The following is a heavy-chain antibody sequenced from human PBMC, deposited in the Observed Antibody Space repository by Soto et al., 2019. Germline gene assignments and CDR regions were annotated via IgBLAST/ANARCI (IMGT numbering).Heavy chain of an antibody. J-gene: IGHJ6*02. V-gene: IGHV4-59*08. CDR2: VHDSWGS. CDR1: GGSISNYY. D-gene: IGHD3-10*01. Sequence: QVPLQESGPGLVKPSETLSLSCTVSGGSISNYYWSWFRQTPGKGLEWIGYVHDSWGSNYNPSPKSGVAISLDTSKSQFSLKLASVTATDTAVYCCARQGFGALHGLVDGWGQGNRVTVSS. CDR3: ARQGFGALHGLVDG.